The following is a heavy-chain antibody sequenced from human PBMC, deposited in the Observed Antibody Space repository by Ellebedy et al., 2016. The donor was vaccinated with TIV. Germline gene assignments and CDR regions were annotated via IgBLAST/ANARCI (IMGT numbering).Heavy chain of an antibody. J-gene: IGHJ4*02. Sequence: AASVKVSCKASGYTFTNYYIHWVRQAPGQGLEWMGIINPSASSTSYAQKFQDRVIMTRDTSTSTVYLELSSLRAEDTAIYYCARHRDTALSFWGQGTLVTVSS. CDR2: INPSASST. CDR1: GYTFTNYY. D-gene: IGHD5-18*01. V-gene: IGHV1-46*01. CDR3: ARHRDTALSF.